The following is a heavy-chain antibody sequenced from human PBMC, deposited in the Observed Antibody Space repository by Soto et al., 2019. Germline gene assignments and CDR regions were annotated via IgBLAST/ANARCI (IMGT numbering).Heavy chain of an antibody. D-gene: IGHD1-1*01. V-gene: IGHV3-33*01. CDR1: GFTFRDHA. Sequence: GGSLRLSCAASGFTFRDHAMHWVRQAPGKGREWLAIIWNDGSNKFYAGSVQGRFTISRDNSKNTVYLQMNTLSAEDTAVYYCARAILPHLEIYAMDVWGQGHSVTVSS. CDR2: IWNDGSNK. J-gene: IGHJ6*02. CDR3: ARAILPHLEIYAMDV.